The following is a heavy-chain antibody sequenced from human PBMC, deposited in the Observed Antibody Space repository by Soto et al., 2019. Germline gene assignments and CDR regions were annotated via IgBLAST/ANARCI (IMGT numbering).Heavy chain of an antibody. D-gene: IGHD3-22*01. Sequence: ASVKVSCKASGGTFSSYAISWVRQAPGQGLEWMGGIIPIFGTANYAQKFQGRVTITADKSTSTAYMELSSLRSEDTAVCYCARVSDYDSSGYYSVFPDYWGQGTLVTVSS. V-gene: IGHV1-69*06. CDR1: GGTFSSYA. CDR2: IIPIFGTA. J-gene: IGHJ4*02. CDR3: ARVSDYDSSGYYSVFPDY.